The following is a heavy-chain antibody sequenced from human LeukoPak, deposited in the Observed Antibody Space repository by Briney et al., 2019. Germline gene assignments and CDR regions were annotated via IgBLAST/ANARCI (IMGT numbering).Heavy chain of an antibody. V-gene: IGHV4-34*01. J-gene: IGHJ5*02. CDR3: ARGRTLYSSSSRWFDP. CDR2: INHSGST. Sequence: PSETLSLTCAVYGGSFSGYYWSWIRQPPGKGLEWIGEINHSGSTNYNPSLKSRVTISVDTSKNQFSLKLSSVTAADTAVYYCARGRTLYSSSSRWFDPWGQGTLVIVSS. CDR1: GGSFSGYY. D-gene: IGHD6-6*01.